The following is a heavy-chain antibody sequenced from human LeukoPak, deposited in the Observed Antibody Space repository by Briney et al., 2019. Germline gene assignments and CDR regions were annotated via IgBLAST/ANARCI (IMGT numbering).Heavy chain of an antibody. CDR3: AKDGDVEQWLVRAFDY. CDR1: GFTFSSYA. CDR2: LRYDGSYK. Sequence: GGSLRLSCAASGFTFSSYAMSWVRQAPGKGLEWVAFLRYDGSYKYYADSVKGRFTISRDNSKNTLYLQMNSLRPEDTAVYYCAKDGDVEQWLVRAFDYWGQGTLVTVSS. V-gene: IGHV3-30*02. D-gene: IGHD6-19*01. J-gene: IGHJ4*02.